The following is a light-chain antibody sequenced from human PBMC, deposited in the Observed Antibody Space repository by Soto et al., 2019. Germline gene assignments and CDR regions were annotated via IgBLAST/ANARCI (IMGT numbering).Light chain of an antibody. J-gene: IGLJ1*01. CDR1: SSDVGGYNY. CDR3: SSYAGINKGYV. V-gene: IGLV2-8*01. Sequence: QSALTQPPSASGSPGQSVTISCTGTSSDVGGYNYVSWYQQHPGKAPKLMIYEVSKRPSGVPDRFSGSKSGNTASLTVSGLQAEDEADYYCSSYAGINKGYVFGTG. CDR2: EVS.